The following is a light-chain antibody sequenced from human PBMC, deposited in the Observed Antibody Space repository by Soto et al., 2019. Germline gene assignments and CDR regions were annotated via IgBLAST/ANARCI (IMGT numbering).Light chain of an antibody. CDR3: QQYDSIPPWT. V-gene: IGKV4-1*01. CDR2: GTS. J-gene: IGKJ1*01. CDR1: ESVLYNSDKKNY. Sequence: TELTQSPDSLAVSLGERATSSCKSSESVLYNSDKKNYLGWYQQKPGQAPRLLIFGTSTRATGIPDRFSGGGSGTDFTLTISRLDPEDYAVYFCQQYDSIPPWTFGQGTKVDI.